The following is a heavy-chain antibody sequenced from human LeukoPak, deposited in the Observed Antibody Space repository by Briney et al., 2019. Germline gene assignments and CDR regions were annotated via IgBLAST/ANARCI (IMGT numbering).Heavy chain of an antibody. CDR2: IVPMFGTT. Sequence: SVKVSCKASGYTFTSYGISWVRQAPGQGLEWMGGIVPMFGTTNYAQNFQGRVTITAEESTSTAYMELSSLRSEDTAVYYCARTCMSGTCPRTWLDPWGQGTLVTVSS. D-gene: IGHD1/OR15-1a*01. CDR1: GYTFTSYG. V-gene: IGHV1-69*13. CDR3: ARTCMSGTCPRTWLDP. J-gene: IGHJ5*02.